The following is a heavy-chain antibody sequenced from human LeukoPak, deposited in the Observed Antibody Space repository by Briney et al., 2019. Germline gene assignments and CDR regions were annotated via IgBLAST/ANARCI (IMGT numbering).Heavy chain of an antibody. V-gene: IGHV4-59*01. D-gene: IGHD6-13*01. J-gene: IGHJ1*01. CDR2: IYYSGST. CDR3: ATSHGAWYSSSWYGYFQH. CDR1: GGSISSYY. Sequence: SETLSLTCTVSGGSISSYYWSWIRQPPGKGLEWIGYIYYSGSTNYNPSLKSRVTISVDTSKNQFSLKLSSVTAADTAVYYCATSHGAWYSSSWYGYFQHWGQGTLVTVSS.